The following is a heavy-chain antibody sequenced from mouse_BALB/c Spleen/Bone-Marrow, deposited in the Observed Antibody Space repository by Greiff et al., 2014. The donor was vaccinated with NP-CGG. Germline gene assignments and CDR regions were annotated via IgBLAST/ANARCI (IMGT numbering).Heavy chain of an antibody. CDR2: ILPGSGST. Sequence: QVQLQQSGAELMKPGASVKISCKATGYTFSSYWIEWVKQRPGHGLEWIGEILPGSGSTNYNEKFKGKATFTADTSSNTAYMQLSSLTSEDSAVYYCAREDGLWYFDVWGVGTTVTVSS. D-gene: IGHD1-1*01. CDR3: AREDGLWYFDV. J-gene: IGHJ1*01. V-gene: IGHV1-9*01. CDR1: GYTFSSYW.